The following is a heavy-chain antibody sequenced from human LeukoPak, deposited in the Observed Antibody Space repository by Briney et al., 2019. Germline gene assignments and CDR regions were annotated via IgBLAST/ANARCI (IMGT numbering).Heavy chain of an antibody. J-gene: IGHJ1*01. Sequence: SETLSLTCAVYGGSFSGYYWSWIRQPPGKGLEWIGEINHSGSTNYNPSLKSRVTISVDTSKNQFSLKLSSVTAADTAVYCCARGDCSSTSCYRKGVYFQHWGQGTLVTVSS. D-gene: IGHD2-2*02. CDR1: GGSFSGYY. CDR2: INHSGST. CDR3: ARGDCSSTSCYRKGVYFQH. V-gene: IGHV4-34*01.